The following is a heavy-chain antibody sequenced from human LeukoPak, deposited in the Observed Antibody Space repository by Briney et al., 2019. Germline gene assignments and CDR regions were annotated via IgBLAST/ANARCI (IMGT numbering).Heavy chain of an antibody. CDR1: GGSISSGGYY. CDR3: ARTGSGTNTLFRGVIDY. Sequence: SQTLSLTCTVSGGSISSGGYYWTWIRQHPRKGLEWIGYIYHSGSTYYNPSLMSRVTISVDTSKNQFSLKLSSVTAADTAVYYCARTGSGTNTLFRGVIDYWGQGTLVTVSS. D-gene: IGHD3-10*01. J-gene: IGHJ4*02. CDR2: IYHSGST. V-gene: IGHV4-31*03.